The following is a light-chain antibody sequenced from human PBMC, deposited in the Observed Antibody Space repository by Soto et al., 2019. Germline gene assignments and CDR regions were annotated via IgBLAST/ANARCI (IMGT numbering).Light chain of an antibody. CDR3: QQTYTNPLT. CDR1: QDISIY. CDR2: AAS. V-gene: IGKV1-39*01. Sequence: DIQMTQSPSSTSASVGDRITITCRASQDISIYLNWYQHKPGKAPKLLIYAASNLHSGVPSRFSGSGSGTDFILAISSLQPEDFATYYCQQTYTNPLTFGGGTKVDI. J-gene: IGKJ4*01.